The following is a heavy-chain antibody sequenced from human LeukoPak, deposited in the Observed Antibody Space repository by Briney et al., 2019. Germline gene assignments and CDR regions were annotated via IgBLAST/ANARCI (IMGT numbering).Heavy chain of an antibody. D-gene: IGHD1-26*01. CDR1: GFIVSSNY. CDR3: ARINVGNTYYFDY. V-gene: IGHV3-53*01. J-gene: IGHJ4*02. Sequence: PGGSLRLSCAASGFIVSSNYMGWVRQAPGKGLEWVSVIYSGGSTYYADSVKGRFTISRDNSKNTLYLQMNSLRAEDTAIYYCARINVGNTYYFDYWGQGTLVTVSS. CDR2: IYSGGST.